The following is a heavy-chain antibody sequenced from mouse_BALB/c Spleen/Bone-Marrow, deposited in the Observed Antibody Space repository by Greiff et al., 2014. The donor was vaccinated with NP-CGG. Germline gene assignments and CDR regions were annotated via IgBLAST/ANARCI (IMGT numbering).Heavy chain of an antibody. CDR2: INPSSGYT. D-gene: IGHD2-14*01. J-gene: IGHJ3*01. CDR1: GYTFTSYT. V-gene: IGHV1-4*01. CDR3: ARAAYYRYDEGAWFAY. Sequence: LKQSGAELARPGASVKMSCKASGYTFTSYTMHWVKQRPGQGLEWIGYINPSSGYTNYNQKFKDKATLTADKSSSTAYMQLSSLTSEDSAVYYCARAAYYRYDEGAWFAYWGQGTLVTVSA.